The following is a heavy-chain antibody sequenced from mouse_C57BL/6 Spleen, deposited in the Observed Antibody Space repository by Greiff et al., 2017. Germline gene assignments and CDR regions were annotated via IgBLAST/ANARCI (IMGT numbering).Heavy chain of an antibody. V-gene: IGHV1-80*01. CDR2: IYPGDGDT. CDR1: GYAFSSYW. J-gene: IGHJ2*01. Sequence: VKLMESGAELVKPGASVKISCKASGYAFSSYWMNWVKQRPGKGLEWIGQIYPGDGDTNYNGKFKGKATLTADKSSSTAYMQLSSLTSEDSAVYFCARREEENGFDYWGQGTTLTVSS. CDR3: ARREEENGFDY.